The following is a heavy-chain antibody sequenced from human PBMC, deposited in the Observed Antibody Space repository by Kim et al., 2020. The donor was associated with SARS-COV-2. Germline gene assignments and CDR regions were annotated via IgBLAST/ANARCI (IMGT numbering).Heavy chain of an antibody. D-gene: IGHD4-4*01. CDR1: GYTFPTYG. J-gene: IGHJ4*02. Sequence: ASVKVSCKASGYTFPTYGLNWVRQAPGQGLEWMGWMNINTGNPTYAQGFAGRFVFSLDTSVSTAYLQISSLHADDTAVYYCASGTTGRIDYWGQGTLVTV. V-gene: IGHV7-4-1*02. CDR3: ASGTTGRIDY. CDR2: MNINTGNP.